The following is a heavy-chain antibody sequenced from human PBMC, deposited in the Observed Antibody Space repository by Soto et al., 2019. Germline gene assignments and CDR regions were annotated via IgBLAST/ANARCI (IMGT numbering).Heavy chain of an antibody. D-gene: IGHD3-10*01. CDR1: GFSLDTSGVG. Sequence: QITLKESGPTLVKPTQTLTLTCTSSGFSLDTSGVGVGWIRQPPGKALEWVAVIYWDDYKHFSPSLESRLTITKDTSKNLVVLTMTDMDPVDTATYYCAHKGSGLYPLDYWGQGTLVTVSS. J-gene: IGHJ4*02. CDR2: IYWDDYK. CDR3: AHKGSGLYPLDY. V-gene: IGHV2-5*02.